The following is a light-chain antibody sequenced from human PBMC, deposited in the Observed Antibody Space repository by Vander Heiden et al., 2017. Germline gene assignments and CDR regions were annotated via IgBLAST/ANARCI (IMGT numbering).Light chain of an antibody. Sequence: EIVMTQSPATLSVSPGERATLSCSASQSVSSNLAWYQQKPVQAPRLLIYGASTRSTGIPASFSGSGSGIEFTLTISSLQSEDFAVYYSQQYNNWPWTFGQGTKVEIK. J-gene: IGKJ1*01. CDR3: QQYNNWPWT. CDR1: QSVSSN. V-gene: IGKV3-15*01. CDR2: GAS.